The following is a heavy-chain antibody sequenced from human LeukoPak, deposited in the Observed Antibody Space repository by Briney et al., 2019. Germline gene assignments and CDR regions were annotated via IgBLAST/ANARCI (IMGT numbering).Heavy chain of an antibody. J-gene: IGHJ4*02. Sequence: SETLSLTCAVSGGSISSGGYSWSWIRQPPGKGLEWIGYIYHSGSTYYNPSLKSRVTISVDRSKNQFSLKLSSVTAADTAVYYCARSSWRFGELLDLGYWGQGTLVTVSS. CDR1: GGSISSGGYS. CDR3: ARSSWRFGELLDLGY. CDR2: IYHSGST. V-gene: IGHV4-30-2*01. D-gene: IGHD3-10*01.